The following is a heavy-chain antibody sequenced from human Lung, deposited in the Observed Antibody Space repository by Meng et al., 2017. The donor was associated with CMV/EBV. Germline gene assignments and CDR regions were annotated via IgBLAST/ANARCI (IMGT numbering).Heavy chain of an antibody. D-gene: IGHD1-26*01. J-gene: IGHJ4*02. CDR3: ARDLIVGTAYFDY. CDR1: GFTFSTYS. CDR2: INNSSSYI. V-gene: IGHV3-21*01. Sequence: GGSXRLXCAASGFTFSTYSMNWVRQAPGKGLEWVSSINNSSSYIYYADSVKGRFTISRDNAKNSLYLQMNSLRAEDTAVYYCARDLIVGTAYFDYWGQGTXVTVDS.